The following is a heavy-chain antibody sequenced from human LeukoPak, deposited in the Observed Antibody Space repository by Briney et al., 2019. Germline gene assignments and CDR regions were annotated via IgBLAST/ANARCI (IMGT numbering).Heavy chain of an antibody. D-gene: IGHD3-3*01. CDR2: IFGGGAT. J-gene: IGHJ4*02. Sequence: GGSLRLSCAASGFTFSSYGMHWVRQAPGKGLEWVSIIFGGGATYYADSVKGRFTISRDNSKNSLYLQMNSLRAEDTAVYYCARGRPGDASGGVYCDYWGQGTLVTVSS. V-gene: IGHV3-53*01. CDR3: ARGRPGDASGGVYCDY. CDR1: GFTFSSYG.